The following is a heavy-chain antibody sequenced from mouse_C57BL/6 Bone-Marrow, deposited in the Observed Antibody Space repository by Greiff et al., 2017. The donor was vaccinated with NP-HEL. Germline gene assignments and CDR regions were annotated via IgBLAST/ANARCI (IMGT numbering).Heavy chain of an antibody. Sequence: QVQLQQPGAELVRPGTSVKLSCKASGYTFTSYWMHWVKQRPGQGLEWIGVIDPSDSYTNYNQKFKGKATLTVDTSSSTAYMQLSSLTSEDSAVYYCARLDDCDDGFAYWGQGTLVTVSA. CDR2: IDPSDSYT. D-gene: IGHD2-4*01. J-gene: IGHJ3*01. CDR3: ARLDDCDDGFAY. CDR1: GYTFTSYW. V-gene: IGHV1-59*01.